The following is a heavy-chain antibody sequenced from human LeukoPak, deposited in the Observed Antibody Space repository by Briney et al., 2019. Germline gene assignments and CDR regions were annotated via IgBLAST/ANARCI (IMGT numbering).Heavy chain of an antibody. Sequence: ETLSLTCTVSGGSISSYYWSWIRQPPGKGLEWIGYIYYSGSTNYNPSLKSRVTISVDTSKNQFSLKLSSVTAADTAVYYCARTITVAGKYYFDYWGQGTLVTVSS. D-gene: IGHD6-19*01. CDR3: ARTITVAGKYYFDY. V-gene: IGHV4-59*08. J-gene: IGHJ4*02. CDR2: IYYSGST. CDR1: GGSISSYY.